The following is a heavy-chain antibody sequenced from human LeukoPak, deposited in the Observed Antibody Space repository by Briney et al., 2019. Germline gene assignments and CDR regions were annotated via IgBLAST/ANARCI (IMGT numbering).Heavy chain of an antibody. CDR3: ARDQGPLTSYGYDAFDI. J-gene: IGHJ3*02. CDR1: GFTFSSYW. CDR2: IKQDGSEK. Sequence: PTGGSLRLSCAASGFTFSSYWMSWVRQAPGKGLEWVANIKQDGSEKYYVDSVKGRFTISRDNAKNSLYLQMNSLRAEDTAVYYCARDQGPLTSYGYDAFDIWGQGTMVTVSS. V-gene: IGHV3-7*01. D-gene: IGHD5-18*01.